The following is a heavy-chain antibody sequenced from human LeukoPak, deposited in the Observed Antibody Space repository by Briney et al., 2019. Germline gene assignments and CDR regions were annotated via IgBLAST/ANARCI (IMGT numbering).Heavy chain of an antibody. CDR2: ISYDGSNK. CDR3: AKDFSSGVGADRDAFDI. V-gene: IGHV3-30*18. D-gene: IGHD3-3*01. Sequence: GRSLRLSCAASGFTFSSYAMHWVRQAPGKGLEWVAVISYDGSNKYYADSVKGRFTISRDNSKNTLYLQMNSLRAEDTAVYYCAKDFSSGVGADRDAFDIWGQGTMVTVSS. CDR1: GFTFSSYA. J-gene: IGHJ3*02.